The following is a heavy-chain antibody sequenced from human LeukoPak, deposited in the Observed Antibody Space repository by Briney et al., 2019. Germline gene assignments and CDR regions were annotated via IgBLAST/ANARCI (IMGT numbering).Heavy chain of an antibody. Sequence: GRSLRLSCAASGFTFSSYGMHWVRQAPGKGLEWVAVISYDGSNKYYADSVKGRFTISRDNSKNTLYLQMNSLRAEDTAVYYCARARGDSSGYYYFAYWGQGTLVTVSS. CDR2: ISYDGSNK. J-gene: IGHJ4*02. CDR3: ARARGDSSGYYYFAY. D-gene: IGHD3-22*01. V-gene: IGHV3-30*03. CDR1: GFTFSSYG.